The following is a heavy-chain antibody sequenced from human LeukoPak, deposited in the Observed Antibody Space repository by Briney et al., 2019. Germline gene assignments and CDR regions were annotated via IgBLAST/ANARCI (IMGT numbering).Heavy chain of an antibody. CDR3: AGLQLRYDFWSGYYRDNWFDP. J-gene: IGHJ5*02. Sequence: PSETLSLTCTVSGGSISSGDYYWSWIRQPPGKGLEWIGYIYYSGSTYYNPSLKSRVTILVDTSKNQFSLKLSSVTAADTAVYYCAGLQLRYDFWSGYYRDNWFDPWGQGTLVTVSS. CDR2: IYYSGST. V-gene: IGHV4-30-4*08. D-gene: IGHD3-3*01. CDR1: GGSISSGDYY.